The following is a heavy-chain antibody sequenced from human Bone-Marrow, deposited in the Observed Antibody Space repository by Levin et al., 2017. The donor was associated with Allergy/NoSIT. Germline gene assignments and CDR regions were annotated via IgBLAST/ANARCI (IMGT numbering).Heavy chain of an antibody. CDR2: ISSSSSYI. Sequence: GESLKISCAASGFTFSSYSMNWVRQAPGKGLEWVSSISSSSSYIYYADSVKGRFTISRDNAKNSLYLQMNSLRAEDTAVYYCARDHKTTPGYFQHWGQGTLVTVSS. V-gene: IGHV3-21*01. J-gene: IGHJ1*01. CDR3: ARDHKTTPGYFQH. CDR1: GFTFSSYS. D-gene: IGHD4-11*01.